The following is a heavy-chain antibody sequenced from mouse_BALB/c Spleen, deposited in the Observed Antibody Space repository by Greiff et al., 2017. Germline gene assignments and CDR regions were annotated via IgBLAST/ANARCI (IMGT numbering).Heavy chain of an antibody. CDR2: ISSGGGST. D-gene: IGHD2-4*01. CDR1: GFAFSSYD. J-gene: IGHJ3*01. CDR3: ARHRDYDYDVPFAY. V-gene: IGHV5-12-1*01. Sequence: EVKLMESGGGLVKPGGSLKLSCAASGFAFSSYDMSWVRQTPEKRLEWVAYISSGGGSTYYPDTVKGRFTISRDNAKNTLYLQMSSLKSEDTAMYYWARHRDYDYDVPFAYWGQGTLVTVSA.